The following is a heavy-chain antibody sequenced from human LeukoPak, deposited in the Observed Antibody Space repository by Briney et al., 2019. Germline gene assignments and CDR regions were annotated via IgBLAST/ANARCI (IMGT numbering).Heavy chain of an antibody. CDR3: ARDGRPIAVAGADFDY. V-gene: IGHV4-38-2*02. J-gene: IGHJ4*02. CDR2: IYYSGST. Sequence: SETLSLTCTVSGYSISSGYYWGWIRQPPGKGLEWIGYIYYSGSTNYNPSLKSRVTISVDTSKNQFSLKLSSVTAADTAVYYCARDGRPIAVAGADFDYWGQGTLVTVSS. D-gene: IGHD6-19*01. CDR1: GYSISSGYY.